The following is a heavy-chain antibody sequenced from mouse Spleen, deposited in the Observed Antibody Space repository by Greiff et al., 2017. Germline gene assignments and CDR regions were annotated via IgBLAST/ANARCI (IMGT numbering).Heavy chain of an antibody. D-gene: IGHD2-3*01. CDR2: IWSGGST. CDR1: GFSLTSYG. CDR3: ARGDDGYYEAWFAY. J-gene: IGHJ3*01. V-gene: IGHV2-2*01. Sequence: VKLVESGPGLVQPSQSLSITCTVSGFSLTSYGVHWVRQSPGKGLEWLGVIWSGGSTDYNAAFISRLSISKDNSKSQVFFKMNSLQADDTAIYYCARGDDGYYEAWFAYWGQGTLVTVSA.